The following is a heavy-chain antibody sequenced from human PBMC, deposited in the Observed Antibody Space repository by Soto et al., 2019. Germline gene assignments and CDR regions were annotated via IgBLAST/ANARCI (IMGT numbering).Heavy chain of an antibody. V-gene: IGHV1-8*01. CDR1: GYTFTSYD. D-gene: IGHD3-16*01. J-gene: IGHJ4*02. CDR2: MNPNSGNT. CDR3: AREMSYGYADY. Sequence: QVQLVQSGAEVKKPGASVKVSCKASGYTFTSYDINWVRQATGQGLEWMGWMNPNSGNTGYAQKVQGRATMTRNTSISTAYMALRSLRSEATAVYYCAREMSYGYADYWGQGNLVTVSS.